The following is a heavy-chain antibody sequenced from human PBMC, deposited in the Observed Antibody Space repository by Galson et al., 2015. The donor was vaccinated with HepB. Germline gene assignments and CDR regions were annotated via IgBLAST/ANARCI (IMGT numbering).Heavy chain of an antibody. CDR2: ISSSSSYI. Sequence: SLRLSCAASGFTFSSYSMNWVRQAPGKGLEWVSSISSSSSYIYYADSVKGRFTISRDNAKNSLYLQMNSLRAEGTAVYYCARFPYDSSGYWGSHFDYWGQGTLVTVSS. CDR1: GFTFSSYS. D-gene: IGHD3-22*01. V-gene: IGHV3-21*01. CDR3: ARFPYDSSGYWGSHFDY. J-gene: IGHJ4*02.